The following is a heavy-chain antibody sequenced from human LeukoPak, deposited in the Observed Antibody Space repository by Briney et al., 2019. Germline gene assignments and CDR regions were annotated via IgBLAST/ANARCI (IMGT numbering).Heavy chain of an antibody. D-gene: IGHD3-10*01. J-gene: IGHJ5*02. CDR2: IYSGGST. Sequence: GGSLRLSCVVSGFTVSNNYMSWVRQAPRKGLEWVSLIYSGGSTYYADSVKGRFTISRDNSKNTLYLQMNSLRAEDTAVYYCTIPRSFWFDPWGQGTLVTVSS. CDR1: GFTVSNNY. CDR3: TIPRSFWFDP. V-gene: IGHV3-53*01.